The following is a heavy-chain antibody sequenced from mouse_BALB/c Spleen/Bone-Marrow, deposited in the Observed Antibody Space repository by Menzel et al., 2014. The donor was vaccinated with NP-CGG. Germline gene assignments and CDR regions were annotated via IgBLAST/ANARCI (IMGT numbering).Heavy chain of an antibody. CDR3: ASYYCGSSLFAY. Sequence: VQLQQSGAELVKPGASVKLSCTASGFNIKDTYMRWVKQRPEQGLEWIGRIDPANGNTKYDPKFQGKATITADTSSNTACLQLSSLTSDDAAVYYCASYYCGSSLFAYGGQGTLVTVSA. J-gene: IGHJ3*01. V-gene: IGHV14-3*02. CDR1: GFNIKDTY. D-gene: IGHD1-1*01. CDR2: IDPANGNT.